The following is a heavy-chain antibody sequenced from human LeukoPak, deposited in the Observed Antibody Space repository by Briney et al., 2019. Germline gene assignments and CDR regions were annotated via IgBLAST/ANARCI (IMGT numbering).Heavy chain of an antibody. CDR3: ARHISGAATLD. Sequence: SETLSLTCTVSGGSMSNYYGSWIRQPPGKGLEWIAYIYYTGSTYYNPSLKSRVTMSVDTSKNQFSLSPSSVTAADTAIYYCARHISGAATLDWGQGTLVTVSS. D-gene: IGHD3-3*02. CDR2: IYYTGST. V-gene: IGHV4-59*08. CDR1: GGSMSNYY. J-gene: IGHJ4*02.